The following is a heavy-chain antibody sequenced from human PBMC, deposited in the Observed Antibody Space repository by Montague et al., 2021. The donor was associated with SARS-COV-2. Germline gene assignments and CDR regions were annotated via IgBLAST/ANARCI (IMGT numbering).Heavy chain of an antibody. V-gene: IGHV4-59*05. CDR3: AGRGVRYSSRWYSYWFHP. J-gene: IGHJ5*02. CDR2: IYYSGST. D-gene: IGHD6-13*01. CDR1: GGSISSYY. Sequence: SETLSLTCTVSGGSISSYYWSWIRQPPGKGLEWIGSIYYSGSTNYNPSFKSRVTISVDTPKNQFSLKLSSVTAADTAVYYCAGRGVRYSSRWYSYWFHPWGQGTLVTVSS.